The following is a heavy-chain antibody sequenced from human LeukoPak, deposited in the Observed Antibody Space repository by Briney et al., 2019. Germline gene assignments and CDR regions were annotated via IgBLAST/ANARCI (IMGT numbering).Heavy chain of an antibody. CDR3: AKDHIAARVGTFDY. D-gene: IGHD6-6*01. V-gene: IGHV3-23*01. J-gene: IGHJ4*02. CDR1: GFTFSSYA. Sequence: GGSLRLSCVASGFTFSSYAMSWVRQAPGKGLEWVSAISGSGVTTHYAGSVKGRFSISRDNSKNTLYLQMNSLRAEDTAVYYCAKDHIAARVGTFDYWGQGTLVTVSS. CDR2: ISGSGVTT.